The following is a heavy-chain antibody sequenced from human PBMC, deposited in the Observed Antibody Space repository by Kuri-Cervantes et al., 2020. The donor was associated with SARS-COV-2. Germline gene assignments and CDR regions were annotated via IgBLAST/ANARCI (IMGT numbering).Heavy chain of an antibody. CDR1: GFTFSSYS. Sequence: GSLRLSCAASGFTFSSYSMNWVRQAPGKGLEWIGEINHSGSTSYNPSLKSRVTISVDTSKNQFSLKPSSVTAADTAVYYCARGAYYDFWSGYYPAYYLDYWGQGTLVTVSS. CDR2: INHSGST. D-gene: IGHD3-3*01. V-gene: IGHV4-34*01. J-gene: IGHJ4*02. CDR3: ARGAYYDFWSGYYPAYYLDY.